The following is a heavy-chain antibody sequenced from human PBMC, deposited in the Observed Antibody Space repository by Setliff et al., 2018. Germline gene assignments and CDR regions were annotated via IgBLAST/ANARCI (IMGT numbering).Heavy chain of an antibody. CDR1: GFRFSDHC. J-gene: IGHJ3*01. CDR2: ISSGGETI. D-gene: IGHD3-3*01. CDR3: TNLPESFVAFEV. Sequence: PGESLKISCVGSGFRFSDHCMTWVRQAPGKGLEWLSDISSGGETISYTDSVKGRFTSSRDNAKNSLYLQMTTLRDEDSALYYCTNLPESFVAFEVWGQGTVVTVSS. V-gene: IGHV3-11*01.